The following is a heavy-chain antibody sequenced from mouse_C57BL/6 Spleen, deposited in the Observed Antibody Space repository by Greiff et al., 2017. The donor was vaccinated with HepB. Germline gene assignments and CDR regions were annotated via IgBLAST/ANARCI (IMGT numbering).Heavy chain of an antibody. CDR3: ARRGTTVVAGFDY. J-gene: IGHJ2*01. Sequence: VQLQQSGAELARPGASVKLSCKASGYTFTSYGISWVKQRTGQGLEWIGEIYPRSGNTYYNEKFKGKATLTADKSSSTAYMELRSLTSEDSAVYFCARRGTTVVAGFDYWGQGTTLTVSS. V-gene: IGHV1-81*01. D-gene: IGHD1-1*01. CDR1: GYTFTSYG. CDR2: IYPRSGNT.